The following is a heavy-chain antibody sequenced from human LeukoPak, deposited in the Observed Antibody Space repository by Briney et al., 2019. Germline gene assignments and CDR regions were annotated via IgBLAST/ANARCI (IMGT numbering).Heavy chain of an antibody. J-gene: IGHJ6*03. Sequence: SVKVSCKASGGTFSSYAISWVRQAPGQGLEWMGGIIPIFGTANYAQKFQGRVTITADKSTSTAYMELSSLRSEDTAVYYCARGTDSSGDYYYMDVWGKGTAVTVSS. D-gene: IGHD3-22*01. V-gene: IGHV1-69*06. CDR3: ARGTDSSGDYYYMDV. CDR1: GGTFSSYA. CDR2: IIPIFGTA.